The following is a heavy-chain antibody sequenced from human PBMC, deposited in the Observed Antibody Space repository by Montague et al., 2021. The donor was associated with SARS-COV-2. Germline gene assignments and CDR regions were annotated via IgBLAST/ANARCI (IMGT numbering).Heavy chain of an antibody. J-gene: IGHJ6*02. CDR3: ASGEFFYYGSGNYYRSALDD. Sequence: SETLSLTCHVYGASFSGYYWSWVRQSPGKGLEWIGEVIHSGTTNYNPSLKGRVTISIDSSNDRFSLRQTSLTAADTGVYYCASGEFFYYGSGNYYRSALDDWGQGTTVTVSS. CDR2: VIHSGTT. CDR1: GASFSGYY. V-gene: IGHV4-34*12. D-gene: IGHD3-10*01.